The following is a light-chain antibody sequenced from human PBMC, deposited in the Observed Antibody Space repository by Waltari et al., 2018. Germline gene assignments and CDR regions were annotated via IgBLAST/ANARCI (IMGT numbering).Light chain of an antibody. J-gene: IGKJ2*01. CDR2: ATS. Sequence: DIQMTQSPSSLSASVGDRVTITCRTSQTISIYLNWYQQKPGKAPDLLIYATSSLQSGVPSRFSGSGSGTDFTLTISNLQPEDFATYFCQQSYSVPYTFGQWTKLEIK. CDR1: QTISIY. V-gene: IGKV1-39*01. CDR3: QQSYSVPYT.